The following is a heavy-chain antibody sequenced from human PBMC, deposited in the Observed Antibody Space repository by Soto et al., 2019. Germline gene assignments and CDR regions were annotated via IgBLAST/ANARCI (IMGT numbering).Heavy chain of an antibody. V-gene: IGHV3-73*02. CDR2: IRSRANNYAT. CDR1: GFNFSGSA. Sequence: EVHLVESGGGLVQPGGSLKLSCAASGFNFSGSAIHWVRQASGKGLEWVGRIRSRANNYATSSAASVKGRFKFSRDDSKNTAYLQMSTLKTEDTAVYYCNRGQGALIGDYYDHGMDVWGQGTTVTVSS. J-gene: IGHJ6*02. CDR3: NRGQGALIGDYYDHGMDV. D-gene: IGHD3-16*01.